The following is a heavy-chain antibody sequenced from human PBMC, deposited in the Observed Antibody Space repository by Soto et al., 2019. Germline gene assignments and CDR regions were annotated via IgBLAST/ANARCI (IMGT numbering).Heavy chain of an antibody. D-gene: IGHD5-18*01. Sequence: QVHLQESGPGLVKPSQTLSLTCTVSGGSISSGGYYWSWIRQYPGKGLEWIGYIYYSGSTLYNPSLKSRVTISVDTSKSQFSLKLSSVTAADTAVYYCARGDVDTSSYYFDYWGQGTLVTVSS. CDR1: GGSISSGGYY. CDR3: ARGDVDTSSYYFDY. CDR2: IYYSGST. J-gene: IGHJ4*02. V-gene: IGHV4-31*03.